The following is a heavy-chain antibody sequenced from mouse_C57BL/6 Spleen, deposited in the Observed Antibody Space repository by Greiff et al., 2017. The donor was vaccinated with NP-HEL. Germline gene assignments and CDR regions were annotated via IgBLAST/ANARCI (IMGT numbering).Heavy chain of an antibody. CDR1: GFTFSDYY. V-gene: IGHV5-12*01. CDR2: ISNGGGST. J-gene: IGHJ2*01. Sequence: EVQVVESGGGLVQPGGSLKLSCAASGFTFSDYYMYWVRQTPEKRLEWVAYISNGGGSTYYPDTVKGRFTISRDNAKNTLYLQMSRLKSEDTAIYYCARPNYDYNGVDYWGQGTTLTVSS. CDR3: ARPNYDYNGVDY. D-gene: IGHD2-4*01.